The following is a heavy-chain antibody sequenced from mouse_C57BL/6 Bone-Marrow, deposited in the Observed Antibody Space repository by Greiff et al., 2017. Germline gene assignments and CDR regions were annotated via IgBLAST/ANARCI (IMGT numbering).Heavy chain of an antibody. D-gene: IGHD2-3*01. CDR1: GYTFTSYW. J-gene: IGHJ1*03. CDR3: ARWMGCSDWYFDV. V-gene: IGHV1-72*01. Sequence: QVQLQQSGPELVKPAASVTLSCKASGYTFTSYWMHWVKQRPGRGLEWIGRIDPNSGGTKYNEKFKSQTTLTVDQPSSTSYMQHSSLTSEDSAVYYCARWMGCSDWYFDVWGTGTTVTVSS. CDR2: IDPNSGGT.